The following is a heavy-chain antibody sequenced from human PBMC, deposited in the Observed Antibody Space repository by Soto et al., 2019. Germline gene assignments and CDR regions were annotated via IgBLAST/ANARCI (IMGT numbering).Heavy chain of an antibody. Sequence: QLQLQESGPGLVKPSETLSLTCTVSGGSISSSSYYWGWIRQPPGKGLEWIGSIYYSGSTYYTPSLKSRVTISVDTSKNQCSLKLSSVTAADTAVYYCARLGIGGSYFDYWGQGTLVTVSS. CDR3: ARLGIGGSYFDY. CDR2: IYYSGST. J-gene: IGHJ4*02. D-gene: IGHD2-15*01. V-gene: IGHV4-39*01. CDR1: GGSISSSSYY.